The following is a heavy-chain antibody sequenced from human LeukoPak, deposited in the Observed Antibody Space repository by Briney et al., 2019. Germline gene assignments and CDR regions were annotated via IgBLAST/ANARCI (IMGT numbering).Heavy chain of an antibody. J-gene: IGHJ5*02. CDR2: ISSSSSYI. CDR1: GFTFSSYS. V-gene: IGHV3-21*01. D-gene: IGHD3-10*01. CDR3: ARDSRSTARTS. Sequence: PGGSLRLSCAASGFTFSSYSMNWVRQAPGRGLEWVSFISSSSSYIYYADSVKGRFTISRDNAKNSLYLQMNSLRAEDTAVYYCARDSRSTARTSWGQGTLVTVSS.